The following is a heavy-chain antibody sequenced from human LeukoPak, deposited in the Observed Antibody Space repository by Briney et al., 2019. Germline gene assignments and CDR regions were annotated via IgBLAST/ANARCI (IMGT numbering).Heavy chain of an antibody. CDR3: ARHSGTYYSSGPLDY. CDR1: GFAFSSYS. Sequence: GGSLRLSCAASGFAFSSYSMDWVRQAPGKGLEWVSYISSGSDDIYYADSVKGRFTISRDNAKNSLYLQMNSLRAEDTAVYYCARHSGTYYSSGPLDYWGQGTLVTVSS. J-gene: IGHJ4*02. CDR2: ISSGSDDI. V-gene: IGHV3-21*05. D-gene: IGHD1-26*01.